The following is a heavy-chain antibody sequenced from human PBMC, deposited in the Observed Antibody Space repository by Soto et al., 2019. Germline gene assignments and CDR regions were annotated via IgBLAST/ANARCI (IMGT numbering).Heavy chain of an antibody. CDR2: MNPNSGNT. V-gene: IGHV1-8*01. Sequence: ASVKVSCKASGYTFTSYDINWVRQATGQGLEWMGWMNPNSGNTGYAQKFQGRVTMTRNTSISTAYMELSSLRSEDTAVYYCARGLRPRYYYDSSGYSPIDYWGQGTLVTVSS. J-gene: IGHJ4*02. CDR3: ARGLRPRYYYDSSGYSPIDY. CDR1: GYTFTSYD. D-gene: IGHD3-22*01.